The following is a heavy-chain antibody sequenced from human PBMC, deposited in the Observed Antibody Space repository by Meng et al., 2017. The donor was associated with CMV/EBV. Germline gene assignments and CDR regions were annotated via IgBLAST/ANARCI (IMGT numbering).Heavy chain of an antibody. D-gene: IGHD2-8*01. CDR2: IKSKTDGGTT. CDR3: TTDFILMVYDAVDWA. J-gene: IGHJ5*02. V-gene: IGHV3-15*01. Sequence: GESLKISCAASGFTFSNAWMSWVRQAPGKGLEWVGRIKSKTDGGTTDYAAPVKGRFTISRDDSKNTLYLQMNSLKTEDTAVYYCTTDFILMVYDAVDWAWGQGTLVTVSS. CDR1: GFTFSNAW.